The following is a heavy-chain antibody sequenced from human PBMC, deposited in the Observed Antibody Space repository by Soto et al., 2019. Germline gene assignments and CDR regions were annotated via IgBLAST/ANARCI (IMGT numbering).Heavy chain of an antibody. V-gene: IGHV6-1*01. D-gene: IGHD6-13*01. CDR1: GDSVSSSSVT. CDR3: AGARSTWGSTWYFDY. CDR2: TYYRSKWYN. Sequence: SQTLSLTCAISGDSVSSSSVTWNWIRQSPSRGLEWLGRTYYRSKWYNDYAESVKSRITINPDTSKNQFSLQLNSVTPEDTAVYYCAGARSTWGSTWYFDYWAQGTLVTVSS. J-gene: IGHJ4*02.